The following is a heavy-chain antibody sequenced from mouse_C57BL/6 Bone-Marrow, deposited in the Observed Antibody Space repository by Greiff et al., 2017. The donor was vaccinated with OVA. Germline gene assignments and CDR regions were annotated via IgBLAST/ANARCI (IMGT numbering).Heavy chain of an antibody. Sequence: EVQVVESGGGLVQPKGSLKLSCAASGFSFNTYAMNWVRQAPGKGLEWVARIRSKSNNYATYYADSVKDRFTISSDDSESMLYLQMNNLKTEDTAMYDGVRHGRDYGYDDWYFEVWGTGTTVTVSS. D-gene: IGHD2-2*01. CDR1: GFSFNTYA. V-gene: IGHV10-1*01. CDR2: IRSKSNNYAT. CDR3: VRHGRDYGYDDWYFEV. J-gene: IGHJ1*03.